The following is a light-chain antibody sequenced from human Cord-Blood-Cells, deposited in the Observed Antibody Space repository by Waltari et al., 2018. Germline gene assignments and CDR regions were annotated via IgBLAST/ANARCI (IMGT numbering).Light chain of an antibody. V-gene: IGKV1-5*03. CDR2: KAS. Sequence: DIQMTQSPSTLSASVGDRVTITCRASQSISSSLAWYKQKPGKAPMLLIYKASSLESGVPSRFGGSGSVTEFTLTISSLQPDDFATYYCQQYNSYSYSFGQGIKLEIK. CDR1: QSISSS. J-gene: IGKJ2*03. CDR3: QQYNSYSYS.